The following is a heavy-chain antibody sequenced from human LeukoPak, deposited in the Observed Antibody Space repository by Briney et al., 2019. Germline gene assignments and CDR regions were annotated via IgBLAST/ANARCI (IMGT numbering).Heavy chain of an antibody. V-gene: IGHV5-51*01. D-gene: IGHD2-2*02. CDR2: IYPGDPHT. J-gene: IGHJ5*02. CDR3: ARGPYAYTSSATLGSYNWFDP. Sequence: GASLQISCKGSGYSFPNYWIGWVRQLPGKGLEWMGIIYPGDPHTRYSPSFQDQVTISVDKSISTAYLQWSSLKASDTAMYYCARGPYAYTSSATLGSYNWFDPWGQGSLVTVSS. CDR1: GYSFPNYW.